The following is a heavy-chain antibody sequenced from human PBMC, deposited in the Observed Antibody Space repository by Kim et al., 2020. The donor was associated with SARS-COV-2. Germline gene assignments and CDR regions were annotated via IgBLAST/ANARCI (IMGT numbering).Heavy chain of an antibody. CDR1: GFTFSSYS. CDR2: ISSSSSYI. D-gene: IGHD1-26*01. V-gene: IGHV3-21*01. J-gene: IGHJ4*02. CDR3: ARDQGSSSYLLPGPDY. Sequence: GGSLRLSCAASGFTFSSYSMNWVRQAPGKGLEWVSSISSSSSYIYYADSVKGRFTISRDNAKNSLYLQMNSLRAEDTAVYYCARDQGSSSYLLPGPDYWGQGTLVTVSS.